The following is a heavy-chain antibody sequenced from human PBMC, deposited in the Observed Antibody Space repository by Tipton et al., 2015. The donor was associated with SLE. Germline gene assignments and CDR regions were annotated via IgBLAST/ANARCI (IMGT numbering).Heavy chain of an antibody. J-gene: IGHJ4*02. Sequence: TLSLTCTVSGGSISSYFWSWIRQPPGKGLEWIGYIYYSGSTNYSHSLKSRLTISIDMSKNQFSLTLTSVTAADTAVYYCARSLDAAALFDYWGQGALVTVSS. CDR1: GGSISSYF. CDR3: ARSLDAAALFDY. CDR2: IYYSGST. D-gene: IGHD2-2*01. V-gene: IGHV4-59*08.